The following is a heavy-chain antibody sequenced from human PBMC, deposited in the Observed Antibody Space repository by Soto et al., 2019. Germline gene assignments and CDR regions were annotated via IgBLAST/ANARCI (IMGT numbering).Heavy chain of an antibody. D-gene: IGHD3-10*01. V-gene: IGHV3-23*01. CDR2: FRSGGDDDTT. CDR1: GFTFSSYS. J-gene: IGHJ6*02. Sequence: GGSLRLSCAASGFTFSSYSMSCVRQAPGKGLEWVEGFRSGGDDDTTYYADSVRGRFTISRDNSKNTLYLQINSLRAEDTAVYYCANLWSAPHYYYYYGMDVWGQGTTVAGSS. CDR3: ANLWSAPHYYYYYGMDV.